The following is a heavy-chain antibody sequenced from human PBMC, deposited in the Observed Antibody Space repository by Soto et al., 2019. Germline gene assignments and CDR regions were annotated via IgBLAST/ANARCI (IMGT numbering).Heavy chain of an antibody. J-gene: IGHJ4*02. CDR2: IQSKSYGGTP. CDR3: APNKYPFDY. D-gene: IGHD2-2*02. V-gene: IGHV3-15*01. Sequence: EVQLVESGGDLVKPGGSLRLSCAASGFTFSNAWMNWVRQAPGKGLEWVGRIQSKSYGGTPDYAAPVKGRFTISRDNSKNTLYLQMNSLRAEDTAVYYCAPNKYPFDYWGQGTLVTVSS. CDR1: GFTFSNAW.